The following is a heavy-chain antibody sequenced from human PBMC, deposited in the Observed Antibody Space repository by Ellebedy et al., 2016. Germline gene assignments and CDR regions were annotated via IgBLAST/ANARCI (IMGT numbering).Heavy chain of an antibody. J-gene: IGHJ4*02. D-gene: IGHD6-19*01. CDR3: AKGNAVPGPEPLDF. CDR1: GFTFSNHA. Sequence: GESLKISCVGSGFTFSNHAMSWVRQAPGKGLEWVSVISGSGATTYYADSVKGRFTISRDNSKNTLYLQMNSLTVEGTAVYYCAKGNAVPGPEPLDFWGQGTLVTVSS. V-gene: IGHV3-23*01. CDR2: ISGSGATT.